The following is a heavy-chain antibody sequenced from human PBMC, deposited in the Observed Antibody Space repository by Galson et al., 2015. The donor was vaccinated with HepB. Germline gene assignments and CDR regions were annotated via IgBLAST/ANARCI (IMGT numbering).Heavy chain of an antibody. Sequence: QSGAEVKKPGESLRISCKGSGYSFTSYWIIWVRQMPGKGLEWMGRIDPSDSYTNYSPSFQGHVTISADKSISTAYLQWSSLKASDTAMYYCARMDCSGGSIDSFGLWGQGALFTVSS. V-gene: IGHV5-10-1*01. CDR1: GYSFTSYW. J-gene: IGHJ5*02. CDR2: IDPSDSYT. D-gene: IGHD2-15*01. CDR3: ARMDCSGGSIDSFGL.